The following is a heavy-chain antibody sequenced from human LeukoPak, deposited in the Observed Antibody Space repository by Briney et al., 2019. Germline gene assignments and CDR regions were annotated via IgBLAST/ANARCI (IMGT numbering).Heavy chain of an antibody. CDR2: ITNSGGRT. J-gene: IGHJ4*02. CDR3: ARAHDTYNWNYLMVY. Sequence: GGSLRLSCAASGFTFSSYAMSWVRQAPGKGLEWVSAITNSGGRTYYADSVKGRFTISRDDSKNTLYLQMDSLRAEDTAVYYCARAHDTYNWNYLMVYWGQGTLVTVSS. D-gene: IGHD1-7*01. CDR1: GFTFSSYA. V-gene: IGHV3-23*01.